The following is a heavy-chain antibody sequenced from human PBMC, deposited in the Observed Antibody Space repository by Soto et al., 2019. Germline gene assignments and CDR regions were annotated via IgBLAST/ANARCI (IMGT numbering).Heavy chain of an antibody. J-gene: IGHJ6*02. CDR1: GFTFSSYA. CDR3: AKGRRAYYYYGMDI. V-gene: IGHV3-23*01. Sequence: WGSMTLSCAASGFTFSSYARSWVRQAPGKGLEWVSAISGSGGSTYYADSVKGRFTISRDNSKNTLYLQMNSLRAEDTAVYYCAKGRRAYYYYGMDIWGQGTTVTVSS. CDR2: ISGSGGST.